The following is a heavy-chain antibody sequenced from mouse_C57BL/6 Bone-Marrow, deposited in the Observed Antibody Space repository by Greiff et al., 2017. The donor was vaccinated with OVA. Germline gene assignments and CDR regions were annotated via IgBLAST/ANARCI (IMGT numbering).Heavy chain of an antibody. CDR1: GYTFTSYW. Sequence: QAQLQQPGAELVKPGASVKLSCKASGYTFTSYWMHWVKQRPGQGLEWIGMIHPNSGSTNYNEKFKSKATLTVDKSSSTAYMQLSSLTSEDSAVYYCARQGLGPMDYWGQGTSVTVSS. J-gene: IGHJ4*01. D-gene: IGHD4-1*01. CDR3: ARQGLGPMDY. CDR2: IHPNSGST. V-gene: IGHV1-64*01.